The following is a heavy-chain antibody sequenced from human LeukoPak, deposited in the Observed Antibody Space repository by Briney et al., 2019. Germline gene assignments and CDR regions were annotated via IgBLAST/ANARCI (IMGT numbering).Heavy chain of an antibody. CDR2: IYTSGST. Sequence: SETLSLTCTVSGGSISSGSYYWSWIRQPAGKGLEWIGRIYTSGSTNYNPSLKSRVTISVDTSKNQFSLKLSSVTAADTAVYYCARERANYYYYMDVWGKGTTVTVSS. CDR3: ARERANYYYYMDV. V-gene: IGHV4-61*02. J-gene: IGHJ6*03. CDR1: GGSISSGSYY.